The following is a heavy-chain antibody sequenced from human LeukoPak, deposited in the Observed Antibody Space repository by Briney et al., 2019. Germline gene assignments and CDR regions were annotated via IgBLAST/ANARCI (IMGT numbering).Heavy chain of an antibody. Sequence: ASVKVSCKASGYTFTGYYMHWVRQAPGQGLEWMGWISPNSGGTNYAQKFQGRVTMTRDTSISTAYMELSRLRSDDTAVYYCARGPPYGSSCDYWGQGTLVTVSS. CDR3: ARGPPYGSSCDY. CDR1: GYTFTGYY. D-gene: IGHD6-13*01. CDR2: ISPNSGGT. J-gene: IGHJ4*02. V-gene: IGHV1-2*02.